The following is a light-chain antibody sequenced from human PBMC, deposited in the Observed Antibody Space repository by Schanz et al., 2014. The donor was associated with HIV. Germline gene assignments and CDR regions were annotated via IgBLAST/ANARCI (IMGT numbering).Light chain of an antibody. CDR1: SGDIGPYDY. J-gene: IGLJ3*02. CDR2: DVT. Sequence: QSALTQPASMSGSPGQSITISCTGTSGDIGPYDYVSWYQQHPGQAPKLLIYDVTDRPSGISNRFSGSKSGYTASLTISGLQAEDEADYYCCSYAGSYTFVVFGGGTKLTVL. V-gene: IGLV2-14*03. CDR3: CSYAGSYTFVV.